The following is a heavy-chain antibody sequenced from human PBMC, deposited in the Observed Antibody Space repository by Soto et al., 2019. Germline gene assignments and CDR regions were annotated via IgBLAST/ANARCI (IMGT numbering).Heavy chain of an antibody. D-gene: IGHD3-9*01. CDR3: ARNGPGYYDILTGTHYYYYGMDV. CDR2: IIPIFGTA. Sequence: SVKVSCKASGGTFSSYAISWVRQAPGQELEWMGGIIPIFGTANYAQKFQGRVTITADESTSTAYMELSSLRSEDTAVYYCARNGPGYYDILTGTHYYYYGMDVWGQGTTVTVSS. V-gene: IGHV1-69*13. J-gene: IGHJ6*02. CDR1: GGTFSSYA.